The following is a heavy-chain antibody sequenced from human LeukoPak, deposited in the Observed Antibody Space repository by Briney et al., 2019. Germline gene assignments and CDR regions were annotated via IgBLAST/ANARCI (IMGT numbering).Heavy chain of an antibody. Sequence: SETLSLTCTVSGDSISSYYWSWIRQPPGKGLEWIGYIYYSGSTNYNPSLKSRVTISVDTSKNQFSLKLSSVTAADTAVYYCARQKASGAVRFDYWGQGTLVTVSS. J-gene: IGHJ4*02. CDR2: IYYSGST. V-gene: IGHV4-59*08. CDR1: GDSISSYY. CDR3: ARQKASGAVRFDY. D-gene: IGHD6-19*01.